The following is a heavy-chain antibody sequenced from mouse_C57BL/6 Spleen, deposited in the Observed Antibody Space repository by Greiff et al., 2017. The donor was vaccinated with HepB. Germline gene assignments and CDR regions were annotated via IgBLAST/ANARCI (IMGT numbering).Heavy chain of an antibody. D-gene: IGHD4-1*02. V-gene: IGHV5-6*02. CDR2: ISSGGSYT. Sequence: DVMLVESGGDLVKPGGSLKLSCAASGFTFSSYGMSWVRQTPDKRLEWVATISSGGSYTYYPDSVKGRFTISRDNAKNTLYLQMSSLKSEDTAMYYCARPQLSYYFDYWGQGTTLTVSS. CDR3: ARPQLSYYFDY. CDR1: GFTFSSYG. J-gene: IGHJ2*01.